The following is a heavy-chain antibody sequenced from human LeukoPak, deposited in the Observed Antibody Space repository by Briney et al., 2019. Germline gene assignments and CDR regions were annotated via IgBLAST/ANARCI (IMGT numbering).Heavy chain of an antibody. J-gene: IGHJ6*03. D-gene: IGHD3-3*01. Sequence: PGGSLRLSCAASGFTFRNASMSWVRQAPGKGLEWVGRIKSKTDGGTIDYAALVKGRFTISRDNAKNTLYLQMNSLRGEDTAVYYCARPFNDFWSGSRASLYYYMDVWGKGTTVTVSS. V-gene: IGHV3-15*05. CDR1: GFTFRNAS. CDR3: ARPFNDFWSGSRASLYYYMDV. CDR2: IKSKTDGGTI.